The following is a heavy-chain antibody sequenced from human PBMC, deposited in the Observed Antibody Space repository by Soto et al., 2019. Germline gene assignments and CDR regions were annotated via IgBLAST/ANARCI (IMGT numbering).Heavy chain of an antibody. CDR2: IIPIFGTA. CDR1: GGTFSSYA. CDR3: AREEQVVVAPAPILASPWLDP. Sequence: SVKVSCKASGGTFSSYAISWVRQAPGQGLEWMGGIIPIFGTANYAQKFQGRVTITADESTSTAYMELSSLRSEDTAVYYCAREEQVVVAPAPILASPWLDPWG. J-gene: IGHJ5*02. V-gene: IGHV1-69*13. D-gene: IGHD2-2*02.